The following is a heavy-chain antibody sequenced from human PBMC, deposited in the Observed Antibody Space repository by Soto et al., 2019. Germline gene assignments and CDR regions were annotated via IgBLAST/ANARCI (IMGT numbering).Heavy chain of an antibody. CDR3: AKDDFTYRGYDYFDY. J-gene: IGHJ4*02. D-gene: IGHD3-22*01. V-gene: IGHV3-23*01. Sequence: PGGSLRFSCAASGFSFTNFAMSWVRQAPGKGLEWVAGIGASGDITWYADSVKGRLSISRDDSKNTLYLQLNSLRFEDTAVYYCAKDDFTYRGYDYFDYWGPGTLVTVSS. CDR1: GFSFTNFA. CDR2: IGASGDIT.